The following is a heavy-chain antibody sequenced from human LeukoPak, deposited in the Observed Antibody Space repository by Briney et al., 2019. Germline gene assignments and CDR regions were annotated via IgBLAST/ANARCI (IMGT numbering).Heavy chain of an antibody. CDR1: GFAFRTNW. CDR3: AREPDNWFDP. V-gene: IGHV3-7*01. Sequence: GGFLRLSCAASGFAFRTNWMSWVRQAPGKGLQWVANIKQDGTEKFYVDSVKGRFTISRDNAKTTLYLQMDCLRVEDTAMYYCAREPDNWFDPWGQGTLVTVSS. CDR2: IKQDGTEK. J-gene: IGHJ5*02.